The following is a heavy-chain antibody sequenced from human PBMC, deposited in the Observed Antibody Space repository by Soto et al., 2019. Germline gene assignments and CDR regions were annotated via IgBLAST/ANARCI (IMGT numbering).Heavy chain of an antibody. CDR1: GFTFSSYA. Sequence: PGGSLRLSCAASGFTFSSYAMHWVRQAPGKGLEWVAVISYDGSNKYYADSVKGRFTISRDNSKNTLYLQMNSLRAEDTAVYYCAREYDFWSGSLPDYWGQGTLVTVSS. CDR2: ISYDGSNK. J-gene: IGHJ4*02. CDR3: AREYDFWSGSLPDY. D-gene: IGHD3-3*01. V-gene: IGHV3-30-3*01.